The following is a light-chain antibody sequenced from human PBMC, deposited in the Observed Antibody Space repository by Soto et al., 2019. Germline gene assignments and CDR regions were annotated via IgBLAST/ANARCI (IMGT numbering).Light chain of an antibody. CDR3: QQYGSSPWT. CDR1: QSVSSSY. J-gene: IGKJ1*01. Sequence: ETVLTQSPGTLSLSPGERATLSCRASQSVSSSYLAWYQQKPGQAPRLLIYGASSRAPGIPDRFSGRGSGTDFTLTISRLEPEDFAVYYCQQYGSSPWTFGQGTKVEIK. CDR2: GAS. V-gene: IGKV3-20*01.